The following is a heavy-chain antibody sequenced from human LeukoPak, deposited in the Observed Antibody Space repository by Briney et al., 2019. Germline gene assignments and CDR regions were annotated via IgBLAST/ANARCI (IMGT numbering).Heavy chain of an antibody. CDR3: ARESIIRTTVSYYFDY. CDR2: ISSSSTYI. Sequence: PGGSLRLSCAASGFTFSSYSMNWVRQAPGKGLEWVSSISSSSTYIYYADSVKGRFTISRDNAKNSLYLQMNSLRAEDTAVYYCARESIIRTTVSYYFDYWGQGTLVTVSS. CDR1: GFTFSSYS. J-gene: IGHJ4*02. D-gene: IGHD1-20*01. V-gene: IGHV3-21*01.